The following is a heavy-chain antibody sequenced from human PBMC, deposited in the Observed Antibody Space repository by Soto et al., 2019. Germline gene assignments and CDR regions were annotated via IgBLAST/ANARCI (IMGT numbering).Heavy chain of an antibody. D-gene: IGHD6-19*01. Sequence: GGSLRLSCAASGFTFSSYGMHWVRQAPGKGLEWVAVIWYDGSNKYCADSVKGRFTISRDNSKNTLYLQMNSLRAEDTAVYYCARDAGEQWLGPYNWFDPWGQGTLVTVSS. V-gene: IGHV3-33*01. CDR2: IWYDGSNK. CDR3: ARDAGEQWLGPYNWFDP. CDR1: GFTFSSYG. J-gene: IGHJ5*02.